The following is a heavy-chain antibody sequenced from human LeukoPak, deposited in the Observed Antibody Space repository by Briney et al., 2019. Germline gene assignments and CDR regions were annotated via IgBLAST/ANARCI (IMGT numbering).Heavy chain of an antibody. V-gene: IGHV3-74*01. J-gene: IGHJ4*02. CDR2: INGEGTTT. D-gene: IGHD1-26*01. CDR1: GFTFSSYW. CDR3: ARQKGGQSFFDS. Sequence: GGSLRLSCAASGFTFSSYWMHWVRRDPGKGLLWVSRINGEGTTTAYADSVKGRFTISRDNAKNMLYLQMNSLRADDTAVYYCARQKGGQSFFDSWGQGTLVTVSS.